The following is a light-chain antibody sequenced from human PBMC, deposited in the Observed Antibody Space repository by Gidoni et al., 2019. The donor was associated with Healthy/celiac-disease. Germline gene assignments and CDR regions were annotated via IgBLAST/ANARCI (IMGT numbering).Light chain of an antibody. J-gene: IGLJ2*01. Sequence: QSVLPQPPSVSGAPGQWVTISCTGSSSNIGAGYDLHWYQQLPGTAPKLPLYGNSNRPSGVPDRFSGSKSGTSASLAITGLQAEDEADYYCQSYDSSLSGSVFGGGTKLTVL. V-gene: IGLV1-40*01. CDR3: QSYDSSLSGSV. CDR2: GNS. CDR1: SSNIGAGYD.